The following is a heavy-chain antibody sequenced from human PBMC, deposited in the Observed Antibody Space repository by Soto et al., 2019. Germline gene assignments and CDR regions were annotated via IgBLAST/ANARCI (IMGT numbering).Heavy chain of an antibody. CDR3: ARVGGINWFDP. V-gene: IGHV4-31*03. J-gene: IGHJ5*02. CDR2: IYYSGST. CDR1: GGSISSGGYY. Sequence: QVRLQESGPGLVKPSQTLSLTCTVSGGSISSGGYYWSWIRQHPGKGLEWSGYIYYSGSTYYNPSLKSRVTISVDTSKNQYSLKLSSVTAADTAVYSCARVGGINWFDPWGQGTLVTVSS. D-gene: IGHD1-20*01.